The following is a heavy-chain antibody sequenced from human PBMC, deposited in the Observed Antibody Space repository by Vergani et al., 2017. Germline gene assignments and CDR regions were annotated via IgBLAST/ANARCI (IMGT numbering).Heavy chain of an antibody. J-gene: IGHJ6*02. V-gene: IGHV3-33*06. D-gene: IGHD5-18*01. CDR2: IWYDGSNT. CDR3: AKDTAYYYYYYGMDV. Sequence: QVQLVESGGGVVQPGRSLRLSCAASGFTFSSYGMHWVRQAPGKGLEWVAVIWYDGSNTYYADSVKGRFTISRDNSKNTRYLQMNSLRAEDTAVYYCAKDTAYYYYYYGMDVWGQGTTVTVSS. CDR1: GFTFSSYG.